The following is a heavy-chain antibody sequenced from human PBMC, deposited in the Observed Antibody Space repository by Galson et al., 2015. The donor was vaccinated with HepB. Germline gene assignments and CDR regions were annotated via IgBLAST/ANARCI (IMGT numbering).Heavy chain of an antibody. CDR3: ARGVVGARLGPNWFDP. Sequence: SLRLSCAASGFTFSSYSMNWVRQAPGKGLEWVSYISSSSSTIYYADSVKGRFTISRDNAKNSLYLQMNSLRDEDTAVYYCARGVVGARLGPNWFDPWGQGTLVTVSS. D-gene: IGHD1-26*01. CDR1: GFTFSSYS. J-gene: IGHJ5*02. V-gene: IGHV3-48*02. CDR2: ISSSSSTI.